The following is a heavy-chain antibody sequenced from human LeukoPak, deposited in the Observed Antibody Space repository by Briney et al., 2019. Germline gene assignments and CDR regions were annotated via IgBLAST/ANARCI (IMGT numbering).Heavy chain of an antibody. D-gene: IGHD6-13*01. Sequence: GGSLRLSRAASGFTFSSYGMHWVRQAPGKGLEWVAFIRYDGSNKYYADSVKGRFTISRDNSKNTLYLQMNSLRAEDTAVYYCAKDESIYSSSWSNFDYWGQGTLVTVSS. J-gene: IGHJ4*02. CDR3: AKDESIYSSSWSNFDY. CDR2: IRYDGSNK. CDR1: GFTFSSYG. V-gene: IGHV3-30*02.